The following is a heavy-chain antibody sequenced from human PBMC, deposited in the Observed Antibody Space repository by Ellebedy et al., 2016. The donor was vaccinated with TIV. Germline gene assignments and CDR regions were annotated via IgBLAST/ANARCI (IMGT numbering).Heavy chain of an antibody. J-gene: IGHJ3*02. CDR3: ARAHMVRVIVSGFAI. V-gene: IGHV4-59*01. D-gene: IGHD3-10*01. CDR2: ISYSGST. CDR1: GGSISPYY. Sequence: MPSETLSLTCTVSGGSISPYYWSWIRQPPGKGLEWIGYISYSGSTSYNPSLKSRVTISVDTSKNQFSLKLSSVTAAHTALYYRARAHMVRVIVSGFAIWGQGTMVTVSS.